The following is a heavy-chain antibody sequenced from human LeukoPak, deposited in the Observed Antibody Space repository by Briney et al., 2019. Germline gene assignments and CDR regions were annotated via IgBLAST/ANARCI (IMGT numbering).Heavy chain of an antibody. Sequence: SVKVSCKASGGTFSSYAISWVRQAPGQGLEWMGRIIPILGIANYAQKFQGRVTITADKSTSTAYMELSSLRSEDTAVYYCASLIVGATGFDYWGQGTLVTVSS. CDR2: IIPILGIA. D-gene: IGHD1-26*01. J-gene: IGHJ4*02. CDR1: GGTFSSYA. V-gene: IGHV1-69*04. CDR3: ASLIVGATGFDY.